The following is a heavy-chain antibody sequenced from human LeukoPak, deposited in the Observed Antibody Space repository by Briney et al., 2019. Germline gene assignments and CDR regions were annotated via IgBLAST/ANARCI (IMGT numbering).Heavy chain of an antibody. Sequence: GSLRLSCAASGFTLSRYWMSWVRQAPGKGLEWVANINEDGGERHYVDSVKGRFTISRDNANNSLYLQMNSLRAEDTAVYYCARGGNLENWGKGTLVTVSS. D-gene: IGHD1-14*01. V-gene: IGHV3-7*01. CDR1: GFTLSRYW. CDR2: INEDGGER. CDR3: ARGGNLEN. J-gene: IGHJ4*02.